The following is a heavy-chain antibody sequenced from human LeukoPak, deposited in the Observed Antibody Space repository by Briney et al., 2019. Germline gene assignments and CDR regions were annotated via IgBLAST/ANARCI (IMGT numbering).Heavy chain of an antibody. Sequence: GASLKVSCKASGYTFTGYYMHWVRQAPGQGLEWMGWINPNSGGTNYAQKIQGRVTMTRDTSISTAYIELSRLRSDDTAAYYCAKDRPTNDDDGDYLYWFDPWGQGTLVTVSS. D-gene: IGHD4-17*01. CDR2: INPNSGGT. CDR3: AKDRPTNDDDGDYLYWFDP. CDR1: GYTFTGYY. J-gene: IGHJ5*02. V-gene: IGHV1-2*02.